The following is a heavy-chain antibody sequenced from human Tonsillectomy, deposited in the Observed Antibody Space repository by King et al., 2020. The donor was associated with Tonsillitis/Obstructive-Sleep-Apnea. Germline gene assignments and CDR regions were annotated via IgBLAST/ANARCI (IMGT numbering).Heavy chain of an antibody. D-gene: IGHD5-24*01. J-gene: IGHJ3*02. CDR1: GFTFSSYW. CDR2: IKLDGSEK. V-gene: IGHV3-7*03. CDR3: ARPNTDGYNTHI. Sequence: VQLVESGGGLVQPGGSLRLSCAASGFTFSSYWMSWVRQAPGKGLEWVANIKLDGSEKYFADYVKGRLTISSDNAKNSLYLQMNSLRAEDTAVYYCARPNTDGYNTHIWGQGTMVTVSS.